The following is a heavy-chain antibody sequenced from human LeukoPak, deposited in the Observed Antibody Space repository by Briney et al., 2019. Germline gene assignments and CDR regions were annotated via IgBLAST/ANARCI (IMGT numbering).Heavy chain of an antibody. CDR1: AYSISSGYY. D-gene: IGHD2-15*01. J-gene: IGHJ5*02. CDR3: ARQGGSYWDWFDP. CDR2: IYHSATT. V-gene: IGHV4-38-2*01. Sequence: SQTLSFTCDVSAYSISSGYYWRWIRQPPVKGLDWIGSIYHSATTYYNPPLKSRVTISVDTSKNQFSLKLSSVTAADTAVYYCARQGGSYWDWFDPWGQGTLVTVSS.